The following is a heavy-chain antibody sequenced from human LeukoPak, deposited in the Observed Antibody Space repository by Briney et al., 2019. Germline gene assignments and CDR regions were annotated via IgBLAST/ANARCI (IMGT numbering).Heavy chain of an antibody. CDR3: AARVYYYDSSGYDAFDI. D-gene: IGHD3-22*01. CDR2: ISAYDGNT. J-gene: IGHJ3*02. Sequence: GASVKVSCKASGYTFTSYGISWVRQAPGQGLEWMGWISAYDGNTNYAQKLQGRVTMTTDTSTSTAYMELRSLRSDDTAVYYCAARVYYYDSSGYDAFDIWGQGTMVTVSS. V-gene: IGHV1-18*01. CDR1: GYTFTSYG.